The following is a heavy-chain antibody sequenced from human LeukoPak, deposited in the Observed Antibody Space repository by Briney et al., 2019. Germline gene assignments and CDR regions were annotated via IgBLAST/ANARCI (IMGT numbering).Heavy chain of an antibody. Sequence: SETLSLTCTASGGSISSYYWSWIRQPPGKGLEWIGYIHYSGSTHYNPSLKSRVTISVDTSKNQFSLKLSSVTAADTAVYYCARANGGGRPGYYYYYYMDVWGKGTTVTVSS. J-gene: IGHJ6*03. CDR1: GGSISSYY. V-gene: IGHV4-59*01. CDR2: IHYSGST. CDR3: ARANGGGRPGYYYYYYMDV. D-gene: IGHD3-16*01.